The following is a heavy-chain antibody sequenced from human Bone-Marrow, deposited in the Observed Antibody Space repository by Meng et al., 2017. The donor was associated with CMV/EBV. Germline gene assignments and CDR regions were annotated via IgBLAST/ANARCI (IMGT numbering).Heavy chain of an antibody. J-gene: IGHJ4*02. CDR2: ISYDGSNK. D-gene: IGHD2-2*01. V-gene: IGHV3-30*18. Sequence: GGSLRLSCAPSGFIFSTYSMHWVRQAPGRGLEWVAVISYDGSNKYYADSVKGRFTISRDNSKNTLYLQMNSLRAEDTAVYYCAKGARRGYCSSTSCLPFGYWGQGTLVTVSS. CDR3: AKGARRGYCSSTSCLPFGY. CDR1: GFIFSTYS.